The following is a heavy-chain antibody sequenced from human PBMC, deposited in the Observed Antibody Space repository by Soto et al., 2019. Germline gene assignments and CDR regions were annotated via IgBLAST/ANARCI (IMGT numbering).Heavy chain of an antibody. CDR1: GFTFSSSA. V-gene: IGHV3-30-3*01. Sequence: PGGSLRLSCAASGFTFSSSAMHWVRQAPGKGLEWMAVISYDGSNKYYADSVKGLFTISRDNSKNTLYLQMNSLRAEDTAMYYCAKGRVMVRGLIIFSVDYWGQGTLGTVSS. CDR2: ISYDGSNK. D-gene: IGHD3-10*01. CDR3: AKGRVMVRGLIIFSVDY. J-gene: IGHJ4*02.